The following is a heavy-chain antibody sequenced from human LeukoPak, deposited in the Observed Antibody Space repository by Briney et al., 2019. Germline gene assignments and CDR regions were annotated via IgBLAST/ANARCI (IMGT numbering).Heavy chain of an antibody. CDR3: AREGFYDILTASLDY. Sequence: GGSLRLSCAASGFTFSRYWMSWGRQAPGKGLEWVANINQDGSEKYYVDSVKGRFTISRDNAKSSLYLQMNSLRAEDTAVFYCAREGFYDILTASLDYWGQGTLVTVSS. J-gene: IGHJ4*02. CDR1: GFTFSRYW. D-gene: IGHD3-9*01. CDR2: INQDGSEK. V-gene: IGHV3-7*03.